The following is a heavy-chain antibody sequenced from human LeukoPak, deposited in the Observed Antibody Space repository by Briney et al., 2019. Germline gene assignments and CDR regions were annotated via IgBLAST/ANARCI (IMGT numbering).Heavy chain of an antibody. V-gene: IGHV4-59*01. CDR1: GGSISSYY. J-gene: IGHJ5*02. CDR2: IYYSGST. CDR3: AREAYDSSGYYYWLDP. Sequence: SETLSLTCTVSGGSISSYYWSWIRQPPGKGLEWIGYIYYSGSTNYNPSLKSRVTISVDTSKNQFSLKLSSVTAADTAVYYCAREAYDSSGYYYWLDPWGQGTLVTVSS. D-gene: IGHD3-22*01.